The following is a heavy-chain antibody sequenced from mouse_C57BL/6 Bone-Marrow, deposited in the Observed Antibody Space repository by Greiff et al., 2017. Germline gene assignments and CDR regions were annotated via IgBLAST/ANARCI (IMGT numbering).Heavy chain of an antibody. D-gene: IGHD1-1*01. CDR3: AREDYYGSSRYYFDY. CDR2: IDPSDSET. V-gene: IGHV1-52*01. Sequence: QVQLQQPGAELVRPGSSVQLSCKASGYTFTSYWLHWVKQRPIQGLEWIGNIDPSDSETHYNQKFKDKATLTVDKSSSTAYMQLSSLTSEDSAVYYCAREDYYGSSRYYFDYWGQGTTLTVSS. J-gene: IGHJ2*01. CDR1: GYTFTSYW.